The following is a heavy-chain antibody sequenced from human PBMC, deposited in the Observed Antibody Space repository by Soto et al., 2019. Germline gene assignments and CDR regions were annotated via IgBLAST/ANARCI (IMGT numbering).Heavy chain of an antibody. D-gene: IGHD2-2*01. V-gene: IGHV3-53*01. CDR2: IYSGGST. CDR3: ARDFMRSRMPEDAFDI. CDR1: GFTVSSNY. J-gene: IGHJ3*02. Sequence: GGSLRLSCAASGFTVSSNYMSWVRQAPGKGLEWVSVIYSGGSTYYVDSVKGRFTISRDNSKNTLYLQMNSLRAEDTAVYYCARDFMRSRMPEDAFDIWGQGTMVTVSS.